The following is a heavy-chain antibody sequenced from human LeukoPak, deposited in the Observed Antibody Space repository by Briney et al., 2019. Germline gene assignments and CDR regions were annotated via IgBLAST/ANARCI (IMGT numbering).Heavy chain of an antibody. Sequence: SETLSLTCTVSGGSISSYYWSWIRQPPGKGLEWIGYIYYSGSTNYNPSLKSRVTISVDTSKNQFSLKLSSVTAADTAVYYCARAEVRRSSLGFDYWGQGTLVTVSS. CDR1: GGSISSYY. CDR3: ARAEVRRSSLGFDY. V-gene: IGHV4-59*01. J-gene: IGHJ4*02. D-gene: IGHD1-1*01. CDR2: IYYSGST.